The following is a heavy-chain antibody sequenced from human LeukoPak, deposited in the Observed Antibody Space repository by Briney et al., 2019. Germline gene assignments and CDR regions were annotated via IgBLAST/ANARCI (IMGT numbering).Heavy chain of an antibody. D-gene: IGHD6-19*01. CDR1: GYTFTGYY. J-gene: IGHJ3*02. V-gene: IGHV1-2*02. CDR3: AREVRPYSSGWYEWAAFDI. Sequence: EASVKVSCKASGYTFTGYYMHWVRQAPGQGLEWMGWINPNSGGTNYAQKFQGRVTMTRDTSISTAYMELSRLRSDDTAVYYCAREVRPYSSGWYEWAAFDIWGQGTMVTVSS. CDR2: INPNSGGT.